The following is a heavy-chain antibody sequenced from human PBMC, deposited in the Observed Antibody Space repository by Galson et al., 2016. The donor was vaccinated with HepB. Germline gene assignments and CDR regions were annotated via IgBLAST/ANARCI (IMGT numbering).Heavy chain of an antibody. V-gene: IGHV3-7*01. J-gene: IGHJ4*02. D-gene: IGHD1/OR15-1a*01. CDR2: IKQDESEK. CDR1: GFTFTTYW. CDR3: ATFIEENSSFES. Sequence: SLRLSCAASGFTFTTYWMSWVRQAPGKGEWVANIKQDESEKFYVDSVKGRFTVSRDNAKNSLFLQMRSLRAEDTAVYFCATFIEENSSFESWGQGTLVTVSS.